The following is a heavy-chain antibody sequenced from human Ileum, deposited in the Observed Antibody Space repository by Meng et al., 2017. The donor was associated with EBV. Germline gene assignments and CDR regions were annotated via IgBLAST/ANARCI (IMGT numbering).Heavy chain of an antibody. J-gene: IGHJ4*02. CDR3: GRDQGRELINH. Sequence: QVQLKASGQGLVKPSGTLSLTCTVSGDSISSDIGWSWVRQPPGKGLEWIGKVYHRVDTNYNPSLKSRVDISVDKSKNQFYLSLFSVTAADTAVYYCGRDQGRELINHWGQGTLVTVSS. V-gene: IGHV4-4*02. CDR1: GDSISSDIG. CDR2: VYHRVDT. D-gene: IGHD1-7*01.